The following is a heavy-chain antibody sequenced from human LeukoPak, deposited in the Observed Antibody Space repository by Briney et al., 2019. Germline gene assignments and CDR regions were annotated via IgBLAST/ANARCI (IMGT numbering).Heavy chain of an antibody. CDR2: INRSGHT. Sequence: PSETQSLTCAVDGASFTGPSWNWVRHPPGKGLESIGEINRSGHTNYNPPLKGRVTISVDTSKNQFSLKLTLVTAADTAVYYCARGGAFEIWGQGTLVTVSS. CDR1: GASFTGPS. J-gene: IGHJ3*02. CDR3: ARGGAFEI. V-gene: IGHV4-34*01.